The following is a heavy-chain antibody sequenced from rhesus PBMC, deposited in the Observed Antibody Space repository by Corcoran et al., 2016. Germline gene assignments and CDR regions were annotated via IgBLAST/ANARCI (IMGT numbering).Heavy chain of an antibody. V-gene: IGHV3-118*01. CDR1: GFTFSSSA. D-gene: IGHD1-44*02. CDR3: TTGRVWRFDV. CDR2: IRSKSNNYET. Sequence: EVQLVESGGGLVQPGGSLRLSCAASGFTFSSSAMHLVRQASGKGLEWVGRIRSKSNNYETGYAASVKGRFTISRDDSKNTAYLQMNSLKTEDTAVYYCTTGRVWRFDVWGAGVLVTVSS. J-gene: IGHJ5-1*01.